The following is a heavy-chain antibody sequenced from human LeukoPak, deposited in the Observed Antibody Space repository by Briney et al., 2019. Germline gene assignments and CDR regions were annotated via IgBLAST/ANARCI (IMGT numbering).Heavy chain of an antibody. CDR3: SREGEGEDGTGHHNWYFDL. CDR2: ISLYNGNT. V-gene: IGHV1-18*01. D-gene: IGHD2-8*02. J-gene: IGHJ2*01. CDR1: GYMFTKYG. Sequence: ASVKVSCKASGYMFTKYGISWVRQAPGQGLEWMGWISLYNGNTKYDQKVQGRVTMTTDTSTSTAYLELRSLRSDDTAMYYCSREGEGEDGTGHHNWYFDLWGRGTLVTVSS.